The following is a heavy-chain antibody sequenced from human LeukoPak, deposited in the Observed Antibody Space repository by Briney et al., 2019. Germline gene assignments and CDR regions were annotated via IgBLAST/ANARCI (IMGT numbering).Heavy chain of an antibody. D-gene: IGHD3-3*01. CDR3: ARDQRLEYYFDY. V-gene: IGHV1-46*01. Sequence: GASVKVSCKASGYTFTSYYMHWVRQAPGQGLEWMGIINPSGGSTSCAQKFQGRVTMTRDTSTSTVYMELSSLRSEDTAVYYCARDQRLEYYFDYWGQGTLVTVSS. CDR1: GYTFTSYY. J-gene: IGHJ4*02. CDR2: INPSGGST.